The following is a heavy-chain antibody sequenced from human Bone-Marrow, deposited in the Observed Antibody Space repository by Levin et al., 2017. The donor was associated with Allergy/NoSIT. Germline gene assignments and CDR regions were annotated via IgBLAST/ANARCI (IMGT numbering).Heavy chain of an antibody. CDR3: ATSDCSSTTCYAIKYLLDY. CDR2: FIPLFRAA. D-gene: IGHD2-2*01. J-gene: IGHJ4*02. V-gene: IGHV1-69*01. CDR1: GGTFSNYV. Sequence: KISCKASGGTFSNYVFSWVRQAPGQGLEWMGGFIPLFRAANSAQKFQGRVTITADESTTTAYMELSSLRSDDTAVYYCATSDCSSTTCYAIKYLLDYWGQGTLVTVSS.